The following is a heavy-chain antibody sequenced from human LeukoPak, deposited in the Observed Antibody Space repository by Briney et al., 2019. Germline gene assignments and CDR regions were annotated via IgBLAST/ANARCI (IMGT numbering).Heavy chain of an antibody. CDR1: GFTFSSYG. J-gene: IGHJ5*02. V-gene: IGHV3-30*02. D-gene: IGHD3-16*02. CDR3: AKDRYYDYVWGSYRRRYNWFDP. CDR2: IRYDGSNK. Sequence: GGSLRLSCAASGFTFSSYGMHWVRQAPGKGLEWVAFIRYDGSNKYYADSVKGRFTISRDNSKNTLYLQMNSLRAEDTAVYYCAKDRYYDYVWGSYRRRYNWFDPWGQGTLVTVSS.